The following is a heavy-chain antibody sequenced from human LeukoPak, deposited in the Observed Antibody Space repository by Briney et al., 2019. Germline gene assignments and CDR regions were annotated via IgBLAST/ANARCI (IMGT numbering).Heavy chain of an antibody. CDR3: ARAGGSGTTLDY. Sequence: GGSLRLSCAASGFTFSNGMHWVRQAPGKGLEWVAFIRYDGSNKYYADSVKGRFTISRDNSKNTLYLQMNSLRTEDTAVYYCARAGGSGTTLDYWGQGTLVTVSS. V-gene: IGHV3-30*02. D-gene: IGHD3-10*01. CDR2: IRYDGSNK. J-gene: IGHJ4*02. CDR1: GFTFSNG.